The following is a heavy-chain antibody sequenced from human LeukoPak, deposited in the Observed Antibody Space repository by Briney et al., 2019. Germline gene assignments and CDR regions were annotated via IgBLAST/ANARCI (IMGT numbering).Heavy chain of an antibody. V-gene: IGHV4-59*01. CDR3: ARSYYYDSSASHSYNWFDP. Sequence: SETLSLTCTVSGGSISSYYWSWIRQPPGKGLEGIGYIYYSGSTNYNPSLKSRVTISVDTSKNQFSPKLISVTAADTAVYYCARSYYYDSSASHSYNWFDPWGQGTLVTVSS. D-gene: IGHD3-22*01. J-gene: IGHJ5*02. CDR1: GGSISSYY. CDR2: IYYSGST.